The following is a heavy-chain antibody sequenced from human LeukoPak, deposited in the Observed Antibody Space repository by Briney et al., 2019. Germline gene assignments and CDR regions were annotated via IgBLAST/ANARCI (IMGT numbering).Heavy chain of an antibody. D-gene: IGHD5-12*01. CDR2: IKPDGSDT. V-gene: IGHV3-74*01. CDR3: ARGKYGGYFIDY. CDR1: GGSISSSSYY. Sequence: ETLSLTCTVSGGSISSSSYYWGWIRQPPGKGLVWVSRIKPDGSDTNYADSVKGRFTISRDNAKNTVYLQMNSLRAEDTAVYYCARGKYGGYFIDYWGQGTLVTVSS. J-gene: IGHJ4*02.